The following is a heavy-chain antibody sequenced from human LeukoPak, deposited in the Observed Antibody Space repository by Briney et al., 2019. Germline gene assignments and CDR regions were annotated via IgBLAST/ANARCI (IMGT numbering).Heavy chain of an antibody. CDR2: INSDGTTT. Sequence: PGGSLRLSCAASGFTFSSYWMHWVRQGPGKGLVWVSRINSDGTTTAYADSVKGRFTISRDNAKNTLYLQMNSLRAGDTAVYYCARRYFDYWGQGILVTVSS. V-gene: IGHV3-74*01. J-gene: IGHJ4*02. CDR3: ARRYFDY. CDR1: GFTFSSYW.